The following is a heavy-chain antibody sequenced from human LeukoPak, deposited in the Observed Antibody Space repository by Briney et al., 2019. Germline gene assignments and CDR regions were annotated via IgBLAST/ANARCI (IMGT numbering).Heavy chain of an antibody. CDR3: ARYCSSTSCHASDAFDI. CDR2: ISAYNGNT. D-gene: IGHD2-2*01. J-gene: IGHJ3*02. V-gene: IGHV1-18*01. Sequence: ASVKVSCKASGYTFTSYGISWVRQAPGQGLEWMGWISAYNGNTNYAQKLQGRVTMTTDTSTSTAYMELRSLRSDDTAVYYCARYCSSTSCHASDAFDIWGQGTMVTVSS. CDR1: GYTFTSYG.